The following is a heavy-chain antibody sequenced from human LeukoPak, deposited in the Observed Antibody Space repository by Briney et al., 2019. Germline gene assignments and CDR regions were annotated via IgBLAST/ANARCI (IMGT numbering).Heavy chain of an antibody. CDR2: ISWNSGSI. CDR1: GFTFDDYA. D-gene: IGHD6-13*01. J-gene: IGHJ4*02. CDR3: AKDSIPYSSSCPDY. V-gene: IGHV3-9*01. Sequence: PGRSLRLSCAASGFTFDDYAMHWVRHAPGKGLEWVSGISWNSGSIGYADSVKGRFTISRDNAKNSLYLQMNSLRAEDTALYYCAKDSIPYSSSCPDYWGQGTLVTVSS.